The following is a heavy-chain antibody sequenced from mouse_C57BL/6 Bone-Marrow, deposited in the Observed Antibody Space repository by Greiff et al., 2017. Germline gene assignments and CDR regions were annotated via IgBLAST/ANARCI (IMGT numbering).Heavy chain of an antibody. J-gene: IGHJ1*03. V-gene: IGHV5-6*02. D-gene: IGHD1-1*01. CDR3: ARRGYYGSIFYWYFDV. CDR1: GFTFSSYG. Sequence: EVKLMESGGDLVKPGGSLKLSCAASGFTFSSYGMSWVRQTPDKRLECVATISSGGSYTYYPDSVKGRFTISRDNAKNTLYLQMSSLKSEDTAMYYCARRGYYGSIFYWYFDVWGTGTTVTVSS. CDR2: ISSGGSYT.